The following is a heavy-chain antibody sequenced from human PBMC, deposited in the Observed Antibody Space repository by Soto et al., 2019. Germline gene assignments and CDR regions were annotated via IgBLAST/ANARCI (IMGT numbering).Heavy chain of an antibody. V-gene: IGHV1-18*01. CDR2: ISANNGNT. CDR3: ARGRYGDY. Sequence: QVHLVQSGAEVKKPGASVKVSCKGSGYIFTTYGITWVRQAPGQGLEWMGWISANNGNTNYAKKLQGRVTVTRDTSTSTAYMELRNLRSDDTAVYYCARGRYGDYWGQGALVTVSS. D-gene: IGHD1-1*01. J-gene: IGHJ4*02. CDR1: GYIFTTYG.